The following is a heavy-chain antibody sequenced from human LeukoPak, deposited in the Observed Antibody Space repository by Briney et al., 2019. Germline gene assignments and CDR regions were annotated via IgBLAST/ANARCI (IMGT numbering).Heavy chain of an antibody. V-gene: IGHV4-59*08. J-gene: IGHJ4*02. CDR1: GGSISGYY. Sequence: SETLSLTCTVSGGSISGYYWSWIRQSPGKGLEWIAYIKYTGNTNYNPSLRSRLTMSVDTSKNQFSLKLSSVTAADTAVYYCARRAGYSSYFDYWGQGTLVTVSS. CDR2: IKYTGNT. CDR3: ARRAGYSSYFDY. D-gene: IGHD6-19*01.